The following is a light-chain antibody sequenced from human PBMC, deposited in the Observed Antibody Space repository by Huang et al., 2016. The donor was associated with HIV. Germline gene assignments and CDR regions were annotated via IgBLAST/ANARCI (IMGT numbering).Light chain of an antibody. J-gene: IGKJ1*01. CDR3: QQSYNTPT. V-gene: IGKV1-39*01. CDR2: GSS. Sequence: DIQMTQSPSSLSASVGDRVTITCRASQRINSYLNWYQQKPGKAPNLLFYGSSSLQSGVPSRFSGSGSGTDFTLTISSLQPDDFATYYCQQSYNTPTFGHGTKVEI. CDR1: QRINSY.